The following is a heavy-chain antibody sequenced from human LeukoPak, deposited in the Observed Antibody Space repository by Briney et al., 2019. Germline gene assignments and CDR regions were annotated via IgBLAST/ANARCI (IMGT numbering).Heavy chain of an antibody. CDR2: MNPNSGNT. CDR3: ARGRKYYYARAFDI. CDR1: GYTFTSYD. Sequence: GASVKVSCKASGYTFTSYDINWVRLATGQGLEWMGWMNPNSGNTGYAQKFQGRVTMTRNTSISTAYTELSSQRSEDTAVYYCARGRKYYYARAFDIWGQGTMVTVSS. D-gene: IGHD3-22*01. J-gene: IGHJ3*02. V-gene: IGHV1-8*01.